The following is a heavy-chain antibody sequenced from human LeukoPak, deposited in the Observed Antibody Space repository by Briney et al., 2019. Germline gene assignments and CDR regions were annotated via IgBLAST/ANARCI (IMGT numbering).Heavy chain of an antibody. Sequence: GGSLRLSCAASGFTFSSYARSWVRQAPGKGLEWVSAISGSGGSTYYADSVKGRFTISRDNSKNTLYLQMNSLRAEDTAVYYCAKDQVHGYSSGWSENDYWGQGTLVTVSS. CDR3: AKDQVHGYSSGWSENDY. V-gene: IGHV3-23*01. CDR2: ISGSGGST. J-gene: IGHJ4*02. D-gene: IGHD6-19*01. CDR1: GFTFSSYA.